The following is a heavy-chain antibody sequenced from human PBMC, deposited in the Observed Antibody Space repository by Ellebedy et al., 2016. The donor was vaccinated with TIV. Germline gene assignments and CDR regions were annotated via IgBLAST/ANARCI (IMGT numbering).Heavy chain of an antibody. CDR2: MNPNNGHT. CDR3: ARNPSKTGDFDN. D-gene: IGHD7-27*01. J-gene: IGHJ4*02. V-gene: IGHV1-8*01. Sequence: ASVKVSCXASGYTFTTYDINWVRQATGQGLEWMGWMNPNNGHTGYAQKFQGRVTMTRDTSTSTAYMELSSLISEDTAVYYCARNPSKTGDFDNWGQGTPVTVSS. CDR1: GYTFTTYD.